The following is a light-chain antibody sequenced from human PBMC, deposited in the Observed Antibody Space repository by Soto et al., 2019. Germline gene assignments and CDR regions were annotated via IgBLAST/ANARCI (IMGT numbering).Light chain of an antibody. V-gene: IGKV2-24*01. CDR1: QSLVHSDGNTY. CDR3: MQATQLRLT. J-gene: IGKJ4*01. CDR2: KIS. Sequence: DIVMTQTPLSSPVTPGQPASISCRSSQSLVHSDGNTYLSWLQQRPGQPPRLLIYKISNRLSGVPNRFSGSGAGTDFTLKISRGEAEDVGVYYGMQATQLRLTFGGGTKVDIK.